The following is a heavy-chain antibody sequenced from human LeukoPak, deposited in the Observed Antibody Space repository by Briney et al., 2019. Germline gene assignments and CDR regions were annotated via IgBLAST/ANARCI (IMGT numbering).Heavy chain of an antibody. CDR3: ARAARYYSSSGAHAFDI. D-gene: IGHD3-22*01. Sequence: GGSLRLSCAASGFTFSNYDMHWVRHATGKGLEWVSCIGIAGDTHYPGSVKGRFTISRENAKNSLYLQMNSLRAGDTAVYYCARAARYYSSSGAHAFDIWGQGTMVTVS. CDR2: IGIAGDT. CDR1: GFTFSNYD. J-gene: IGHJ3*02. V-gene: IGHV3-13*01.